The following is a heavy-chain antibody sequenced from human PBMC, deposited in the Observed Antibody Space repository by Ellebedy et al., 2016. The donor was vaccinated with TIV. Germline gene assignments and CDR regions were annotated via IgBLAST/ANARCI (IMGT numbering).Heavy chain of an antibody. D-gene: IGHD3-10*01. CDR1: GFTFRSYA. Sequence: PGGSLRLSCAASGFTFRSYAMNWVRQAPGKGLEWVSTISDSALSTYYAQSVRGRFIISRDNSENTGYLQMDSLRAEDTALYYCTKAINSGNYYGMDVWGQGTTVTVS. J-gene: IGHJ6*02. CDR2: ISDSALST. V-gene: IGHV3-23*01. CDR3: TKAINSGNYYGMDV.